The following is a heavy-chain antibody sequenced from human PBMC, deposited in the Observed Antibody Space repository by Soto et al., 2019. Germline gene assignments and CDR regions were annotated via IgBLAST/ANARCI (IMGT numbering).Heavy chain of an antibody. D-gene: IGHD2-2*01. CDR2: IYYSGST. J-gene: IGHJ5*02. Sequence: ETLSLTCTVSGGSISSYYWSWIRQPPGKGLEWIGYIYYSGSTNYNPSLKSRVTISVDTSKNQFSLKLSSVTAADTAVYYCAREYCSSTSCRNDNWFDPWGQGTLVTVSS. CDR3: AREYCSSTSCRNDNWFDP. CDR1: GGSISSYY. V-gene: IGHV4-59*01.